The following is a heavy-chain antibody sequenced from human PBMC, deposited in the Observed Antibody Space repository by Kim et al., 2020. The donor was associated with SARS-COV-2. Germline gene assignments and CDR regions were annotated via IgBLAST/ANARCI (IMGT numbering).Heavy chain of an antibody. Sequence: SETLSLTCAVYGGSFSGYYWSWIRQPPGKGLEWIGEINHSGSTNYNPPLKSRVTISVDTSKNQFSLKLSSVTAADTAVYYCARKRGDSGYDPFDYWGQGTLVTVSS. CDR1: GGSFSGYY. D-gene: IGHD5-12*01. J-gene: IGHJ4*02. CDR2: INHSGST. V-gene: IGHV4-34*01. CDR3: ARKRGDSGYDPFDY.